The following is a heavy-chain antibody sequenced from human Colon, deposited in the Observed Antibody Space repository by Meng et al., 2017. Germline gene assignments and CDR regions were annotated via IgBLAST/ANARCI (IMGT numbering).Heavy chain of an antibody. CDR2: IYYSGST. V-gene: IGHV4-31*03. J-gene: IGHJ6*01. CDR1: GGSISSGGYY. D-gene: IGHD3-22*01. CDR3: ARGGSPAYYYDSSGYIPEDYYYGMDV. Sequence: SETLSLTCTVSGGSISSGGYYWSWIRQHPGKGLEWIGYIYYSGSTYYNPSLNSRVTTSVDTSTNQFSLKLSSVTAADTAVYYCARGGSPAYYYDSSGYIPEDYYYGMDVWGQGITV.